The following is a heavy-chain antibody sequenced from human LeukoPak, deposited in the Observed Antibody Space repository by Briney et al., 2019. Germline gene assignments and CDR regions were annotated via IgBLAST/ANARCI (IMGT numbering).Heavy chain of an antibody. D-gene: IGHD2-2*01. CDR2: IKQDGSKK. Sequence: GGSLRLSCVASGFPFSSYWMTWVRQAPGKGLEWVANIKQDGSKKSYVDSVKGRFTISRDNAKNTLYLQMNSLRAEDTAVYYCARGYCSSTSCYYASWFDPWGQGTLVTVSS. J-gene: IGHJ5*02. V-gene: IGHV3-7*01. CDR3: ARGYCSSTSCYYASWFDP. CDR1: GFPFSSYW.